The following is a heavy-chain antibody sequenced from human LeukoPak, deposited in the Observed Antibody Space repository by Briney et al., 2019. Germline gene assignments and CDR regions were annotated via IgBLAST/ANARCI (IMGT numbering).Heavy chain of an antibody. CDR3: ASESGYDSHGMDV. D-gene: IGHD5-12*01. CDR2: INRSGST. CDR1: GGSFSGYY. Sequence: SETLSLTCAVYGGSFSGYYWSWIRQPPGKGLEWIGEINRSGSTNYNPSLKSRVTISVDTSKNQFSLKLSSVTAADTAVYYCASESGYDSHGMDVWGQGTTVTVSS. J-gene: IGHJ6*02. V-gene: IGHV4-34*01.